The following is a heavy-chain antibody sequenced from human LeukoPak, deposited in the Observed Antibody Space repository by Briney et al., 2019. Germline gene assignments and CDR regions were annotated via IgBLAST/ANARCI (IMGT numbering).Heavy chain of an antibody. CDR1: GFTFKDYA. J-gene: IGHJ4*02. V-gene: IGHV3-9*01. CDR3: ARGRGIDY. D-gene: IGHD3-10*01. Sequence: GGSLRLSCTASGFTFKDYAMYWVRHAPGKGLERVSGISWNSGTTDYADSVKGRFTVSRDNAKDSLYLQMNSLRPEDTAVHYCARGRGIDYWGQGTLVTVSP. CDR2: ISWNSGTT.